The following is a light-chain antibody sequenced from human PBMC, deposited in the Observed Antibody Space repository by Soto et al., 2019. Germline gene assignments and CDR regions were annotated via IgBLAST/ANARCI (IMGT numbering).Light chain of an antibody. CDR1: SSDVGRYSY. CDR3: CSYAGTYTGV. Sequence: ALTQPRSVSGSPGQSVSISCTGTSSDVGRYSYVSWYQQHPGKAPKLMIYDVSERPSGVPDRFSGSKSGNTASLTISGLQAEDEADYYCCSYAGTYTGVFGTGTKVTV. V-gene: IGLV2-11*01. CDR2: DVS. J-gene: IGLJ1*01.